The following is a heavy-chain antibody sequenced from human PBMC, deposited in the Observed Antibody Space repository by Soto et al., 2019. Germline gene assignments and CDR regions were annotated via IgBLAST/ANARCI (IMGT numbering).Heavy chain of an antibody. CDR2: ISYDGSNK. J-gene: IGHJ4*02. V-gene: IGHV3-30-3*01. CDR1: GFTFSSYA. Sequence: QVQLVESGGGVVQPGRSLRLSCAASGFTFSSYAMHWVRQAPGKGLEWVAVISYDGSNKYYADSVKGRFTISRDNSKNTLYLQMNSLRADDTAVYYCARDYYYDSSGYYPDYWGQGTLVTVSS. CDR3: ARDYYYDSSGYYPDY. D-gene: IGHD3-22*01.